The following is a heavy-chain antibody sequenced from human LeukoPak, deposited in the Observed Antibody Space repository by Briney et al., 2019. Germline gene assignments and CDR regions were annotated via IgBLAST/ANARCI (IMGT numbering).Heavy chain of an antibody. J-gene: IGHJ4*02. D-gene: IGHD2/OR15-2a*01. Sequence: PSQTLSLTCTVSGGSISSGSYYWSWIRQPAGKGLEWIGRVYTSGSTNYNPSLKSRVTISVDTSRNQFSLKLSSVTAADTAMYYCARGSANIDYWGQGTLVTVSS. CDR2: VYTSGST. CDR3: ARGSANIDY. CDR1: GGSISSGSYY. V-gene: IGHV4-61*02.